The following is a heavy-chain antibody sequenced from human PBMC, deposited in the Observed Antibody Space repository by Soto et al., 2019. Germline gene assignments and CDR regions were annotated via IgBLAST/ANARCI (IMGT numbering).Heavy chain of an antibody. V-gene: IGHV4-39*01. J-gene: IGHJ4*02. D-gene: IGHD2-2*01. Sequence: QLQLQESGPGLVKPSETLSLTCTVSGGSISSNIYHWGWIRQPPGKGLEWIGRIYNSGRTYYNASLKSRVSISIHTSNNQFALKLTSVTAADTAVYYCARHPVYATGWQIDYWGQGALVTVSS. CDR2: IYNSGRT. CDR3: ARHPVYATGWQIDY. CDR1: GGSISSNIYH.